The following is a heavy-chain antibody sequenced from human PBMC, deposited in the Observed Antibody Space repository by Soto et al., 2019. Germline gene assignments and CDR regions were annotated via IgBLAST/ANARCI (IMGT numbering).Heavy chain of an antibody. Sequence: SQTLSLTCTVSGGSISSYYWSWIRQPPGKGLEWIGYIYYSGSTNYNPSLKSRVTISVDTSKNQFSLKLSSVTAADTAVYYCARHGRSGRYYYYYYMDVWGKGTTVTVSS. D-gene: IGHD2-15*01. J-gene: IGHJ6*03. CDR1: GGSISSYY. CDR2: IYYSGST. V-gene: IGHV4-59*08. CDR3: ARHGRSGRYYYYYYMDV.